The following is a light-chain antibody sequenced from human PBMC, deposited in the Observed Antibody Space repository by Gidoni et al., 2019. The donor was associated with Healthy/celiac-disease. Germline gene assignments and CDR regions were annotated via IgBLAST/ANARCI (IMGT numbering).Light chain of an antibody. CDR1: QSVSSY. CDR2: DAS. V-gene: IGKV3-11*01. J-gene: IGKJ2*01. CDR3: QPRSNCPGT. Sequence: EIVLTQAPATLSLSPGERATLSCRASQSVSSYLAWYQQKPGQAPRLLLYDASNRATGIPARFSGSGSGTDFTLPISSLEPEDFAVYYCQPRSNCPGTFXXXTKLEIK.